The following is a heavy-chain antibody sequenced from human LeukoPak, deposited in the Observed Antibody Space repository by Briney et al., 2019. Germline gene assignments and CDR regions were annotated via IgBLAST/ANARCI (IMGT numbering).Heavy chain of an antibody. J-gene: IGHJ4*02. CDR3: ARTAHYDIFSGDYKY. CDR2: FHAGNGNT. Sequence: ASVKVSCKASGYTLTSYAMHWVRQAPGQRLEWMAWFHAGNGNTKYSQKFQGRLTITRDTSASTAYMELSSLTSEDTAVYYCARTAHYDIFSGDYKYWGQGTLVTVSS. V-gene: IGHV1-3*01. D-gene: IGHD3-9*01. CDR1: GYTLTSYA.